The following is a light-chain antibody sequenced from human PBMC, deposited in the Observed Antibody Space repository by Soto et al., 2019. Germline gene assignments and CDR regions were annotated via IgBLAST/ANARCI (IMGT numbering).Light chain of an antibody. Sequence: DIXMTXSPSSLSASVGDRVTITCRASQSISSYLNWYQQKPGKAPKLLIYAASSLQSGVPSRFSGSGSGTDFTLTISSLQPEDFAVYFCHQYNNWPRTFGQGTRLEI. CDR3: HQYNNWPRT. CDR2: AAS. J-gene: IGKJ5*01. CDR1: QSISSY. V-gene: IGKV1-39*01.